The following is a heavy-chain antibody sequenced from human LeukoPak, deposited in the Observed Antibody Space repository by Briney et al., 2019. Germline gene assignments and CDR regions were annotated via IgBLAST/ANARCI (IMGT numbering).Heavy chain of an antibody. CDR3: ARVEYSYRVRPLYYMDV. V-gene: IGHV4-39*02. Sequence: SETLSLTCTVSGGSISGSPYYWGWIRQPPGKGLEWIGSVYYSGSIHYNPSLKSRVTISVDTPKNHFSLKLNSVTAADTAVYYCARVEYSYRVRPLYYMDVWGKGATVTVSS. J-gene: IGHJ6*03. CDR2: VYYSGSI. CDR1: GGSISGSPYY. D-gene: IGHD5-18*01.